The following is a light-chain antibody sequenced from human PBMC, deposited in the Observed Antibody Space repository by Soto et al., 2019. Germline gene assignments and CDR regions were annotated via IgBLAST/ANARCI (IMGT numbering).Light chain of an antibody. J-gene: IGKJ5*01. V-gene: IGKV1-5*01. CDR1: QNIRNL. CDR2: DAS. Sequence: PSTLSAAVGDSVTITCRASQNIRNLLAWYQQKPGKAPKPLIYDASTLKTGVPSRFSGSGSGSEFNFTITGLQPDDFATYFCQQYNTYATFGQGTRLEIK. CDR3: QQYNTYAT.